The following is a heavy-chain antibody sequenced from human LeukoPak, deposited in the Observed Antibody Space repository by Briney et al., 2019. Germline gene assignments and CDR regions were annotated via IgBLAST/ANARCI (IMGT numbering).Heavy chain of an antibody. Sequence: PSETLSLTCTVSGGSISSYYRSWVRQPPGKGLEWIGCICYSGSASYTPSLTTRVAISVDTSKNKFSLKLSSVTAADTAVYYCARGGTGYYYYYYMDVWGKGTTVTVSS. CDR1: GGSISSYY. J-gene: IGHJ6*03. V-gene: IGHV4-59*01. D-gene: IGHD3-10*01. CDR2: ICYSGSA. CDR3: ARGGTGYYYYYYMDV.